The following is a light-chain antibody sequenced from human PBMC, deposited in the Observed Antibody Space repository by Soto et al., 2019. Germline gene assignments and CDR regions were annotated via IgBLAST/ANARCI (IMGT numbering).Light chain of an antibody. CDR2: EVS. V-gene: IGLV2-18*02. J-gene: IGLJ7*01. CDR3: SSYTSSSTYAV. CDR1: SSDVGSYNR. Sequence: QSALTQPPSVSGSPGQSVTISCTGTSSDVGSYNRVSWYQQPPGTAPKLMIYEVSNRPSGVPDRLSGSKSGNTASLTISGLQAEDEADYYCSSYTSSSTYAVFGGGTQLTVL.